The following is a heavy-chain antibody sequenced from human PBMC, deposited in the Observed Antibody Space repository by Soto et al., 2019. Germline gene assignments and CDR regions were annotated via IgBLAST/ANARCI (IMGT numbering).Heavy chain of an antibody. Sequence: PSETLSLTCTVSGGSISSGDYYWSWIRQPPGKGLGWIGSIYYSGSTYYNPSLKSRVTISVDTSKNQFSLKLSSVTAADTAVYYCARAGYGSVSYFAYWGQGTPVTAPQ. V-gene: IGHV4-30-4*01. CDR3: ARAGYGSVSYFAY. D-gene: IGHD3-10*01. J-gene: IGHJ4*02. CDR1: GGSISSGDYY. CDR2: IYYSGST.